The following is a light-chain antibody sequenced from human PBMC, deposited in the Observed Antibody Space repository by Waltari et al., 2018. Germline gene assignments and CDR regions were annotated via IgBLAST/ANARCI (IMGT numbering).Light chain of an antibody. CDR2: QDT. V-gene: IGLV3-1*01. Sequence: SYELTQPTSVSVAPGQTASITCSGDKLGDKFACWYQQKPGQSPVLVIHQDTKRPSGIPGRLSGSNSGNTATLTISGTQAIDGADYYCQAWDSSYARVFGGGTKLTVL. CDR1: KLGDKF. J-gene: IGLJ2*01. CDR3: QAWDSSYARV.